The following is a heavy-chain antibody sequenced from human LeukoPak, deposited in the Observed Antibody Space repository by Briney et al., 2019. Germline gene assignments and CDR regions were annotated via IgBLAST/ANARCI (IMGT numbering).Heavy chain of an antibody. CDR3: ATLSGDSHGYDY. D-gene: IGHD5-18*01. Sequence: GGPLRLSCAASGFTFSSYAMHWVRQAPGKGLEWVAVILHDGSNKQYADSVKGRFTISRDNSKNTLYLQISSLRAEDTAVYYCATLSGDSHGYDYWGLGTLVTVSS. CDR1: GFTFSSYA. J-gene: IGHJ4*02. V-gene: IGHV3-30*03. CDR2: ILHDGSNK.